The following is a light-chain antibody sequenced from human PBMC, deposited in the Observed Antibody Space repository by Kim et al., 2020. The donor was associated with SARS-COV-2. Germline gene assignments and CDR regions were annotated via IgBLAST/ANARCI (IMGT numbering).Light chain of an antibody. CDR1: KSVTWY. Sequence: LSPGPRANLSLRASKSVTWYVAWSPPKPGKTPTLLIYDASNRATRIPARFSGSGSGTDFTLTISSLEPEDFAVYYCQQRSNWPRTFGQGTRLEMK. V-gene: IGKV3-11*01. CDR3: QQRSNWPRT. J-gene: IGKJ5*01. CDR2: DAS.